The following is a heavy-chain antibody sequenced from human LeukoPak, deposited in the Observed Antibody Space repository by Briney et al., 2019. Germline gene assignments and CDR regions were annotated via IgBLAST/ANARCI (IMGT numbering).Heavy chain of an antibody. CDR3: ARSSYYYYYMDV. D-gene: IGHD6-6*01. Sequence: GASVKVSCKASGGTFSSYAISWVRQAPGQGLEWMGGIIPILGTANYAQKFQGRVTITADESTSTAYMELSSLRSEDTAVYYCARSSYYYYYMDVWGKGTTVTVSS. CDR1: GGTFSSYA. CDR2: IIPILGTA. V-gene: IGHV1-69*13. J-gene: IGHJ6*03.